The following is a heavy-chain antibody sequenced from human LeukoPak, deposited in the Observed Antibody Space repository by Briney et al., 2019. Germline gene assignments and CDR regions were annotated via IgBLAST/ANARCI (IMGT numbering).Heavy chain of an antibody. CDR1: GFTFSSYA. Sequence: GGSLRLSCAASGFTFSSYAMHWVRQAPGKGLEWVAVISYDASNKYYTDSVKGRFTISRDNSKNMLYLQMDSLRSEDTAVYYCARGDILTGYPSGDDAFDIWGQGTMVTVSS. J-gene: IGHJ3*02. CDR3: ARGDILTGYPSGDDAFDI. V-gene: IGHV3-30-3*01. D-gene: IGHD3-9*01. CDR2: ISYDASNK.